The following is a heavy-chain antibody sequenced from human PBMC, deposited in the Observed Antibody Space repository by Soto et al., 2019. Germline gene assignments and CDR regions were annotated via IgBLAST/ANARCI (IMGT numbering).Heavy chain of an antibody. D-gene: IGHD2-2*01. V-gene: IGHV3-30*18. CDR3: AKDHCISTSCYRNYYYGMDV. J-gene: IGHJ6*02. CDR2: ISYDGSNK. CDR1: GFTFSSYG. Sequence: QVQLVESGGGVVQPGRSLRLSCAASGFTFSSYGMHWVRQAPGKGLEWVAVISYDGSNKYYADSVKGRFTISRDNSKNTXYXXMNTLRAEDTAVYYCAKDHCISTSCYRNYYYGMDVWGQGTTVTVSS.